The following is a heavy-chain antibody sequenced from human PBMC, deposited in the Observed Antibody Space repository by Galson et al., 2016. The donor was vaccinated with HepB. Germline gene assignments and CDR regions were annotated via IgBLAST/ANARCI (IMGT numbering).Heavy chain of an antibody. V-gene: IGHV5-51*01. CDR1: GYSFSSYW. CDR3: ARRPPVTGRSGHYFDS. J-gene: IGHJ4*02. Sequence: QSGAEVKKPGESPKISCKGSGYSFSSYWIGWVRQMPGKGLEWMGIISPGDSDTRYSPSFQGQVTISVDKAINTAYMQWSSLKASDSGIYYCARRPPVTGRSGHYFDSWCQGTLVTVSS. CDR2: ISPGDSDT. D-gene: IGHD4-11*01.